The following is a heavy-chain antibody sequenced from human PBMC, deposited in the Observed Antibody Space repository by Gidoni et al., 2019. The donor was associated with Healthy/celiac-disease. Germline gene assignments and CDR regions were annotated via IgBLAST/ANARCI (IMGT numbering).Heavy chain of an antibody. CDR3: ASSLTIPHGSGKDY. D-gene: IGHD3-10*01. Sequence: QVQLVQSGAEVKKPGASVKVSCKAYGYTFTSYYMHWVRPAPGQGLEWMGIINPSVGSTSYAQKFQGRVTMTRDTSTSTVYMELSSLRSEDTAVYYCASSLTIPHGSGKDYWGQGTLVTVSS. CDR2: INPSVGST. CDR1: GYTFTSYY. V-gene: IGHV1-46*01. J-gene: IGHJ4*02.